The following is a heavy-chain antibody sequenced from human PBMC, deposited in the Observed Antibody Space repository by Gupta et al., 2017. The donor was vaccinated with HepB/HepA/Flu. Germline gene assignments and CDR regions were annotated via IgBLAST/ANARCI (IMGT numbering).Heavy chain of an antibody. Sequence: EVQLVESGGGLVQPGGSLRLPCAASGFTFSSYSMNWVRQAPGKGLEWVSYISSSSSTIYYADSVKGRFTISRDNAKNSLYLQMNSLRDEDTAVYYCARENYDFWSGYLGDWFDPWGQGTLVTVSS. CDR1: GFTFSSYS. J-gene: IGHJ5*02. CDR2: ISSSSSTI. V-gene: IGHV3-48*02. D-gene: IGHD3-3*01. CDR3: ARENYDFWSGYLGDWFDP.